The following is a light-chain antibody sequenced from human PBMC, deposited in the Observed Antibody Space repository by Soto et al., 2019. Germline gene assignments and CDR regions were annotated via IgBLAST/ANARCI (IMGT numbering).Light chain of an antibody. CDR3: CSYAGRSDYV. V-gene: IGLV2-23*02. J-gene: IGLJ1*01. CDR2: EVT. Sequence: QSVLTQPASVSGSPGQSITISCTGTNSIVGNYNLVSWYQQHPGRAPKLLIYEVTKRPSGVSNRFSASKSGNTASLTISGLQAEDEADYYCCSYAGRSDYVFGTGTKVTVL. CDR1: NSIVGNYNL.